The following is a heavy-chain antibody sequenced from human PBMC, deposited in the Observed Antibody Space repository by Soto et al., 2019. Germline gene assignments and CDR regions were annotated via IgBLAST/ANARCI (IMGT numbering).Heavy chain of an antibody. J-gene: IGHJ6*02. D-gene: IGHD3-10*01. V-gene: IGHV3-23*01. CDR1: GFTFSSYA. Sequence: EVQLLESGGGLVQPGGSLRLSCAASGFTFSSYAMSWVRQAPGKGLEWVSAISGSGGSTYYADSVKGRFTISRDNSKNTLYLQMNSLRAEDTAVYYCARREVWNGDYSGMDVLGQGTTVTVSS. CDR3: ARREVWNGDYSGMDV. CDR2: ISGSGGST.